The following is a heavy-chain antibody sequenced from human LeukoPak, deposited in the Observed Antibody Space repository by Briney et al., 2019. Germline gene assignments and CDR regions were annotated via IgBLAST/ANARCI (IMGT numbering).Heavy chain of an antibody. D-gene: IGHD3-3*01. CDR1: GGSISSYY. V-gene: IGHV4-59*01. J-gene: IGHJ5*02. CDR3: ARVLLSNYDFWSGYSNWFDP. CDR2: IYYSGST. Sequence: PSETLSLTCTVSGGSISSYYWSWIRQPPGKGLEWIGYIYYSGSTNYNPSLKSRVTISVGTSKNQFSLKLSSVTAADTAVYYCARVLLSNYDFWSGYSNWFDPWGQGTLVTVSS.